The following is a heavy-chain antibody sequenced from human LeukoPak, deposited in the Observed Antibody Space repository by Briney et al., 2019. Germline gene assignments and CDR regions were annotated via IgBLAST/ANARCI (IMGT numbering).Heavy chain of an antibody. CDR1: GGSISSYS. J-gene: IGHJ4*02. V-gene: IGHV4-59*01. D-gene: IGHD3-22*01. CDR2: IYYSGST. CDR3: ARVTGYVIEDYFDY. Sequence: KSSETLSLTCTVSGGSISSYSWSWIRQPPGKGLEWIGYIYYSGSTNYNPSLKSRVTISVDTSKNQFSLKLSSVTAADTAMYYCARVTGYVIEDYFDYWGQGTLVTVSS.